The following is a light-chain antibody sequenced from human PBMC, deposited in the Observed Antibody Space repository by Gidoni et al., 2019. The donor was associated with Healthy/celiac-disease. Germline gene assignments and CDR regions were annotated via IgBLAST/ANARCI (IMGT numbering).Light chain of an antibody. CDR3: CSYAGSVV. CDR2: EGS. CDR1: SSDVGSYNL. Sequence: QAALTQPAPVAGSPGQSITLSCTGTSSDVGSYNLVSWYQQPPGKAPKLMIYEGSKRPSGVSNRFSGSKSGNTASLTISGLQAEDEADYYCCSYAGSVVFGGGTKLTVL. J-gene: IGLJ2*01. V-gene: IGLV2-23*01.